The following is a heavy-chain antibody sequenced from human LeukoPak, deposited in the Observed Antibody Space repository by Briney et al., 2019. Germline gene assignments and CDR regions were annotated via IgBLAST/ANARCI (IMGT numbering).Heavy chain of an antibody. CDR1: GGSISSGGYS. CDR2: IYYSGST. D-gene: IGHD3-22*01. J-gene: IGHJ6*02. Sequence: SETLSLTCAVSGGSISSGGYSWSWIRQPPGKGLEWIGYIYYSGSTNYNPSLKSRVTISVDTSKNQFSLKLSSVTAADTAVYYCARAPYYYDSSGYYYYYYGMDVWGQGTTVTVSS. CDR3: ARAPYYYDSSGYYYYYYGMDV. V-gene: IGHV4-61*08.